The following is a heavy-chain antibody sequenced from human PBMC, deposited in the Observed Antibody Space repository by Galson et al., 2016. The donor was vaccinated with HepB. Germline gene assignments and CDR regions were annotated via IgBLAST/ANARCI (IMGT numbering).Heavy chain of an antibody. Sequence: SLRLSCAGSGFALSSSEMNWVRQAPGKGLEWISFIRSSGTSTYYADSVKGRFAMSRDIAKNSVGLQMNSLRVEDTAVYYCAVTTSETYGDAFDLWGQGTNVIVSS. CDR2: IRSSGTST. V-gene: IGHV3-48*03. D-gene: IGHD2-2*01. CDR3: AVTTSETYGDAFDL. J-gene: IGHJ3*01. CDR1: GFALSSSE.